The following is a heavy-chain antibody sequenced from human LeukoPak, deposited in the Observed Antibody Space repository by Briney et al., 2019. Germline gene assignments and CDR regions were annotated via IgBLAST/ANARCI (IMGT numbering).Heavy chain of an antibody. D-gene: IGHD3-10*01. J-gene: IGHJ4*02. CDR1: GGSISSYY. V-gene: IGHV4-59*01. Sequence: PSETLSLTCTVSGGSISSYYWSWIRQPPGKGLEWIGYIYYSGSTNYNPSLKSRVTISVDTSKNQFSLKLSSVTAADTAVYYCARGGADYYGSGSPEYWGQGTLVTVSS. CDR3: ARGGADYYGSGSPEY. CDR2: IYYSGST.